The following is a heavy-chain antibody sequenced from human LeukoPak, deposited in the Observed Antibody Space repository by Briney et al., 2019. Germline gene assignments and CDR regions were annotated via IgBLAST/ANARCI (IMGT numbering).Heavy chain of an antibody. CDR2: IRFDATNK. CDR3: AKEQYPGYFDF. CDR1: GFIFSGSS. D-gene: IGHD1-14*01. J-gene: IGHJ4*02. V-gene: IGHV3-30*02. Sequence: GGSLRLSCAASGFIFSGSSMHWVRQAPGKGLEWVCFIRFDATNKYYADSVKGRFTISRDNSNNTLYLQLNNVRTEDTATYFCAKEQYPGYFDFWGQGTLVTVSA.